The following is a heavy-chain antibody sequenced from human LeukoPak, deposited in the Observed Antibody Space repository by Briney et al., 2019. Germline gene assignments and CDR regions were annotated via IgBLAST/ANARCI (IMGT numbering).Heavy chain of an antibody. J-gene: IGHJ4*02. CDR2: INQGGSEK. V-gene: IGHV3-7*04. CDR3: ARLTNSGYYWLFDY. CDR1: GLTFSTSW. D-gene: IGHD3-22*01. Sequence: AGGSLRLSCAASGLTFSTSWMSWVRQAPGRGLEWLANINQGGSEKHYVDSVRGRFTISRDNAENSLFLQMNSLRAEDTAVYYCARLTNSGYYWLFDYWGQGTLVTVSS.